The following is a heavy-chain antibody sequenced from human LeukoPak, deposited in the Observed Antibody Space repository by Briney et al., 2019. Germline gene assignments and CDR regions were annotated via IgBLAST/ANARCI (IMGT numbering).Heavy chain of an antibody. J-gene: IGHJ4*02. CDR1: GYTFTSYG. CDR2: ISAYNGNT. CDR3: ARIRYSYGYPCFDY. D-gene: IGHD5-18*01. Sequence: ASVKVSCKASGYTFTSYGISWVRQAPGQGLEWMGWISAYNGNTNYAQNLQGRVTMTTDTSTSTAYMELRSLRSDDAAVYYWARIRYSYGYPCFDYWGQGTLVTVSS. V-gene: IGHV1-18*01.